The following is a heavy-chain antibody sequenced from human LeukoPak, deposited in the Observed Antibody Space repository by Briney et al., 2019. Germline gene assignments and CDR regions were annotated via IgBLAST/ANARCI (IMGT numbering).Heavy chain of an antibody. D-gene: IGHD2-2*01. J-gene: IGHJ4*02. CDR2: INSDGRSA. CDR3: ARVRSTTSYFYFDY. V-gene: IGHV3-74*01. Sequence: GGSLRLSCAASGFTFGSYWMHWVRQAPGKGLVWVSRINSDGRSANYADSVEGRFTISRDNAKNTLYLQMNSLRAEDTAVYYCARVRSTTSYFYFDYWGQGTLVTVSS. CDR1: GFTFGSYW.